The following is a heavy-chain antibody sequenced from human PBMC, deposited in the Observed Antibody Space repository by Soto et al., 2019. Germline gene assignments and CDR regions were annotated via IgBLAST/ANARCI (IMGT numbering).Heavy chain of an antibody. Sequence: EVQLVESGGGLVKPGGSLRLSCAASGFTFSSYSMNWVRQAPGKGLEWVSSISSSSSDIYYADSVKGRFTISRDNAKNSLYLQRNSLRAEDTAVYYCASLVVPAGIPTDWFDPWGQGTLVTVSS. CDR2: ISSSSSDI. CDR3: ASLVVPAGIPTDWFDP. D-gene: IGHD2-2*02. V-gene: IGHV3-21*01. CDR1: GFTFSSYS. J-gene: IGHJ5*02.